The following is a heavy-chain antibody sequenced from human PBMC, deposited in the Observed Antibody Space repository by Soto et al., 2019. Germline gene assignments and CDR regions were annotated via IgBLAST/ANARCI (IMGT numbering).Heavy chain of an antibody. CDR2: IWYDGSNK. D-gene: IGHD3-22*01. CDR3: ARRDVIYQTYYYDSSGYLPFDY. CDR1: GFTFSSYG. V-gene: IGHV3-33*01. Sequence: QVQLVESGGGVVQPGRSLRLSCAASGFTFSSYGMHWVRQAPGKGLEWVAVIWYDGSNKYYADSVKGRFTISRDNSKNTLYLQMNSLRAEDTAVYYCARRDVIYQTYYYDSSGYLPFDYWGQGTLVTVSS. J-gene: IGHJ4*02.